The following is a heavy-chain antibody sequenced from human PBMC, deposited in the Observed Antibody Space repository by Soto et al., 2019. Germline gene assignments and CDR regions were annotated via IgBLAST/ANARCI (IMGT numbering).Heavy chain of an antibody. CDR2: IWFDGSNK. CDR3: AKDQLGGWEYYYYYYGMDV. CDR1: GFTFSTYG. J-gene: IGHJ6*02. V-gene: IGHV3-33*06. D-gene: IGHD6-19*01. Sequence: QVQLVESGGGVVQPGRSLRLSCAASGFTFSTYGMHWVRQAPGKGLEWVAVIWFDGSNKYYADSVKGRFTISRDNSNNTLFLQMNSLRAEDTAVYYCAKDQLGGWEYYYYYYGMDVWGQGTTVTVSS.